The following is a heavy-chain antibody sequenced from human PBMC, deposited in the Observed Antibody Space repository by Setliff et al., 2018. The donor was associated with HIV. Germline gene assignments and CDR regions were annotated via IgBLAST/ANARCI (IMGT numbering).Heavy chain of an antibody. Sequence: PGESLKISCKASGYSFTNYWVGWVRQMPGNGLEWVGLIWPDDSDAIYNPSSQGQVTLSADKSITTVYLQWSSLETPDTAMYYCARLSKFYDFWTPNYWGQGTLVTVSS. CDR2: IWPDDSDA. V-gene: IGHV5-51*01. CDR1: GYSFTNYW. J-gene: IGHJ4*02. D-gene: IGHD3-3*01. CDR3: ARLSKFYDFWTPNY.